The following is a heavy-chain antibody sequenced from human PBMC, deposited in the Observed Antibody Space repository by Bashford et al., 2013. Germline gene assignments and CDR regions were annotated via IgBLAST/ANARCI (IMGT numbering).Heavy chain of an antibody. D-gene: IGHD3-9*01. CDR3: AREADYDTIPYYYMDV. J-gene: IGHJ6*03. V-gene: IGHV1-2*02. Sequence: ASVKVSCKTSGYSFTDYYMHWVRQAPGQGLEWMGWMNPKTGGTKYEQKFQGRVTMTRDTSISTAYMELSSLRSEDTAVYYCAREADYDTIPYYYMDVWGKGTTVTVSS. CDR2: MNPKTGGT. CDR1: GYSFTDYY.